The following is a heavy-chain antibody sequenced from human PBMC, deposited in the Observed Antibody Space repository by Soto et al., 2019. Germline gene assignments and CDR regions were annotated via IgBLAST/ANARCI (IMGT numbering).Heavy chain of an antibody. V-gene: IGHV3-30*18. Sequence: QVQLVESGGGVVQPGRSLRLSCAASGFTFSSYGMHWVRQAPGKGLEWVAVISYDGSNKYYADSVKGRFTISRDNSKNTLYLQMNSLRAGDTAVYYCAKAYYYGSGSYQYWGQGTLVTVSS. CDR3: AKAYYYGSGSYQY. J-gene: IGHJ4*02. CDR1: GFTFSSYG. CDR2: ISYDGSNK. D-gene: IGHD3-10*01.